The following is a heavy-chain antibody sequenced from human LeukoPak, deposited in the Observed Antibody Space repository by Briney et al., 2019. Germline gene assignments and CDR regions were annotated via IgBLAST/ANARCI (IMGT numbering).Heavy chain of an antibody. Sequence: SCPALVKPTQALTLTCTFSGFSLSTSGMCVSWIRQPPGKALEWLARIDWDDDKSYSTSLKTRLTISKDNTNSQVLLTTTNMDPVDTATYYCSRGCYGSGNYWFDYWGQGTLVTVSS. CDR3: SRGCYGSGNYWFDY. J-gene: IGHJ4*02. V-gene: IGHV2-70*11. CDR2: IDWDDDK. D-gene: IGHD3-10*01. CDR1: GFSLSTSGMC.